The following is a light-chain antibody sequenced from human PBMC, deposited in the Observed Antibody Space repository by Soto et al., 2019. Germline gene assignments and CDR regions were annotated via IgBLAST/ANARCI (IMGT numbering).Light chain of an antibody. V-gene: IGKV1-39*01. CDR3: QQTYGTPWA. CDR2: AAS. J-gene: IGKJ1*01. CDR1: QGISTY. Sequence: DIQMTQSPSSLSASVGDRVTIPCRASQGISTYLAWYQQKSGQAPKLLIYAASTLQSGVTSRFSGSGFGTDFTLAISSLQPEDFATYYCQQTYGTPWAVGQGTKVDIK.